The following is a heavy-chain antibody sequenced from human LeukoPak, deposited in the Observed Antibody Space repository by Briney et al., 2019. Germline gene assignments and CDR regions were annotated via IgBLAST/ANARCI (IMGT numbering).Heavy chain of an antibody. V-gene: IGHV4-38-2*02. CDR1: GYSISSGHY. D-gene: IGHD3-22*01. CDR2: IFHSGST. CDR3: AGGNYYDAGGYSGIAFDI. J-gene: IGHJ3*02. Sequence: PSETLSLTCNVSGYSISSGHYWGWIRQSPGKGLEWIGNIFHSGSTYYNPSLRSRVTISVDTSKNQFSLKLTSLTAADTAVFYCAGGNYYDAGGYSGIAFDIWGPGTMVTVSS.